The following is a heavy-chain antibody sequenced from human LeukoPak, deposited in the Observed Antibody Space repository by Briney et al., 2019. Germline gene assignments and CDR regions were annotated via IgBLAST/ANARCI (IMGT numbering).Heavy chain of an antibody. V-gene: IGHV3-48*01. CDR3: ARDTAEITMIVSPFDY. Sequence: PGGSLRLSCAASGFTFSSYSMNWVRQAPGKGLEWVSYISSSSSTIYYADSVKGRFTISRDNAKNSLYLQMNSLRAEDTAVYYCARDTAEITMIVSPFDYWGQGTLVTVSS. J-gene: IGHJ4*02. D-gene: IGHD3-22*01. CDR1: GFTFSSYS. CDR2: ISSSSSTI.